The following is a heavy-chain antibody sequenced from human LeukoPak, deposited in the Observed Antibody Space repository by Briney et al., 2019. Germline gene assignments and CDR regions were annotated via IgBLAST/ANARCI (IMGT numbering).Heavy chain of an antibody. CDR1: GGSISSYY. Sequence: PSETLSLTCTVSGGSISSYYWSWIRQPPGKGLEWIGYIYYSGSTNYNPSLKSRVTISVDTSKNQFSLKLSSVTAADTAVYYCATRSYSSGWDFDYWGQRTLVTVSS. CDR2: IYYSGST. D-gene: IGHD6-19*01. V-gene: IGHV4-59*08. CDR3: ATRSYSSGWDFDY. J-gene: IGHJ4*02.